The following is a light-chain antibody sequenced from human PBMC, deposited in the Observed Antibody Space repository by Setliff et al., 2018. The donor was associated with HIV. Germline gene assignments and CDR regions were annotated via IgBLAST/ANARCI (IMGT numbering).Light chain of an antibody. Sequence: QSVLTQPPSVSGSPGQSVTISCTGTSSDVGRYNRVSWYQQPPGTAPKLMIYEVTNRPSGVPDRFSGSKSGSTASLTISGLQAEDEGDYYCCSHRSSSYVFGTGTKVTVL. CDR3: CSHRSSSYV. V-gene: IGLV2-18*02. J-gene: IGLJ1*01. CDR2: EVT. CDR1: SSDVGRYNR.